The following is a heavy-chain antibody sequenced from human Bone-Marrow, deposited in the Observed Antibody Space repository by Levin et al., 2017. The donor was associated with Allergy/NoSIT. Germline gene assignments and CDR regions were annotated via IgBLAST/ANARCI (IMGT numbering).Heavy chain of an antibody. CDR3: ARTDYSSGNYYYYYYMDV. Sequence: RSQTLSLTCSVSGGSTRAFYWSWIRQPPGRGLEWIGYIYHSGTTKYNPSLKSRVTLSMDTSNNQFSLNLRSVTAADTAVYYCARTDYSSGNYYYYYYMDVWGKGTTVTVSS. J-gene: IGHJ6*03. CDR1: GGSTRAFY. V-gene: IGHV4-59*01. CDR2: IYHSGTT. D-gene: IGHD3-3*01.